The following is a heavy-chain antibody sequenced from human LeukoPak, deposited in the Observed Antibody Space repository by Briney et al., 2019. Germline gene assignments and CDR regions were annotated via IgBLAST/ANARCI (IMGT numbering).Heavy chain of an antibody. D-gene: IGHD5-18*01. J-gene: IGHJ4*02. CDR1: GYTLTELS. Sequence: ASVKVSCKVSGYTLTELSMHWVRQAPGKGLEWMGWINPNSGGTNYAQKFQGRVTMTRDTSISTAYMELSRLRSDDTAVYYCARDRSPAPGRSYGRGHFDYWGQGTLVTVSS. CDR2: INPNSGGT. CDR3: ARDRSPAPGRSYGRGHFDY. V-gene: IGHV1-2*02.